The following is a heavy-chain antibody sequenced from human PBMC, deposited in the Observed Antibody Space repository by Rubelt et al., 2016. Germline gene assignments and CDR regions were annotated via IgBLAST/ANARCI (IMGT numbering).Heavy chain of an antibody. CDR2: ISGSSGTI. V-gene: IGHV3-48*02. Sequence: RGYNMNWVRQAPGKGLEWVSYISGSSGTIYYADSVEGRFTISRDNAKNSLYLQMNSLRDDDTAVYYCARANGMDVWGQGTTDTVSS. CDR1: RGYN. CDR3: ARANGMDV. J-gene: IGHJ6*02.